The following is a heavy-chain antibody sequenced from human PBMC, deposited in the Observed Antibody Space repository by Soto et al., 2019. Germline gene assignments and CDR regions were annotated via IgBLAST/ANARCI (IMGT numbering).Heavy chain of an antibody. D-gene: IGHD3-22*01. CDR2: IWNDGSNE. J-gene: IGHJ4*02. V-gene: IGHV3-33*01. Sequence: QPGGSLRLSCEASGFTFSTYGMHWFRQAPGKGLEWVAIIWNDGSNEYYADSVKGRFTISRDNSKNTLYLQLRNLRAEDSAVYFCARDQTDSGGYSDSWGQGTLVTVSS. CDR1: GFTFSTYG. CDR3: ARDQTDSGGYSDS.